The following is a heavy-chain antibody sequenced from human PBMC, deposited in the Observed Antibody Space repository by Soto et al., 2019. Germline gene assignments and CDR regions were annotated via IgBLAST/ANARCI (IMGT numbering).Heavy chain of an antibody. CDR3: AHKGYGDYPLDY. CDR1: GFSLSTSGVG. J-gene: IGHJ4*02. CDR2: IYWDDYK. D-gene: IGHD4-17*01. V-gene: IGHV2-5*02. Sequence: QITLKESGPALVKPTQTLTLTCTFSGFSLSTSGVGVGWIRQPPGKALEWLAVIYWDDYKHYSPSLKSRLTITKDTSKTQVVLTMTNIDPVDTATYSCAHKGYGDYPLDYWGQGTLLTVSS.